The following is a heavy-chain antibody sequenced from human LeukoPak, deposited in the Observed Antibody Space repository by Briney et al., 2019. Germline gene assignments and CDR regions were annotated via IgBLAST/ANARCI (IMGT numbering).Heavy chain of an antibody. CDR1: GGTFISYA. V-gene: IGHV1-69*04. CDR3: ARNKYYYDSSGYFGY. Sequence: SVTVSCKASGGTFISYAISWVRQAPGQGLEWMGRIIPILGIANYAQKFQGRVTITADKSTSTAYMELSSLRSEDTAVYYCARNKYYYDSSGYFGYWGQGTLVTVS. CDR2: IIPILGIA. J-gene: IGHJ4*02. D-gene: IGHD3-22*01.